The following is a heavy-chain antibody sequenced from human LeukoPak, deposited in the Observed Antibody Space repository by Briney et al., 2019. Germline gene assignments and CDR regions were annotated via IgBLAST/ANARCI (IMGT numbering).Heavy chain of an antibody. J-gene: IGHJ4*02. CDR2: ISSSSSYI. CDR3: ASSGDGYRIDY. D-gene: IGHD5-24*01. V-gene: IGHV3-21*01. CDR1: GFTFSSYS. Sequence: GGSLRLSCAASGFTFSSYSMNWVRQAPGKGLEWVSSISSSSSYIYYADSVKGRFTISRDNAKNSLYLHMNSLRAEDTAVYYCASSGDGYRIDYWGQGTLVTVSS.